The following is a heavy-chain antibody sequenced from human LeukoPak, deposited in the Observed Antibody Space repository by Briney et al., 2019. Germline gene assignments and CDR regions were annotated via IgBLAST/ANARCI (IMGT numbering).Heavy chain of an antibody. CDR1: VFTFSSYA. CDR2: ICGSCGSI. J-gene: IGHJ4*02. D-gene: IGHD4-17*01. V-gene: IGHV3-23*01. CDR3: AKDSVFGDPRLLDY. Sequence: GGSLRLPCALSVFTFSSYAMIWVRDAPGEGVECVSDICGSCGSIFYADSVKGRFTISRDNSKNTLYLQKNSLRAEDTAVYYCAKDSVFGDPRLLDYWGQGTLVTVSS.